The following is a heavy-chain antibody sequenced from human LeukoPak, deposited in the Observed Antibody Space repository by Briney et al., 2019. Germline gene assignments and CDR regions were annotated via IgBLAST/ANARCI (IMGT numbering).Heavy chain of an antibody. CDR3: ARLRPEGAAGSPDY. CDR2: IFYSGST. CDR1: GGSISSSSYY. J-gene: IGHJ4*02. D-gene: IGHD6-13*01. Sequence: PSETLSLTCTVSGGSISSSSYYWGRIRQPPGKGLVWIGSIFYSGSTYYNPALKSLVTIFEDTYKNQFSLKLSSVTAADTAVYYCARLRPEGAAGSPDYWGQGTLVTVSS. V-gene: IGHV4-39*01.